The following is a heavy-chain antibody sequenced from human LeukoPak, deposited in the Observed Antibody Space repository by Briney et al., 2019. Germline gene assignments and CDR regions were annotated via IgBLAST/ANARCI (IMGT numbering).Heavy chain of an antibody. Sequence: GGSLRLSCAASGFTFSSYSMNWVRQAPGKGLEWTSYISSTGSGSTIYYADSVKGRFTISRDNAKNSLYLQMNNLRAEDTAIYYCARFSGYSSGWYMDYWGQGTLVTVSS. CDR2: ISSTGSGSTI. D-gene: IGHD6-19*01. CDR1: GFTFSSYS. V-gene: IGHV3-48*04. J-gene: IGHJ4*02. CDR3: ARFSGYSSGWYMDY.